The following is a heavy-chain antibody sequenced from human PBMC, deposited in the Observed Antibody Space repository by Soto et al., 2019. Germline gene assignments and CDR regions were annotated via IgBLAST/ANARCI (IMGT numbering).Heavy chain of an antibody. CDR3: TRDAKYYDILTGYFVNDY. J-gene: IGHJ4*02. V-gene: IGHV1-18*01. Sequence: GSSVNLSCKTSGYTFSNYVISCGRHAPRQGLEWLGWISTDNGNTKYAQKFQGRVTMTADTAATTAYMELRSLRSDDTAVYYCTRDAKYYDILTGYFVNDYWGQGTLVTVSS. CDR2: ISTDNGNT. D-gene: IGHD3-9*01. CDR1: GYTFSNYV.